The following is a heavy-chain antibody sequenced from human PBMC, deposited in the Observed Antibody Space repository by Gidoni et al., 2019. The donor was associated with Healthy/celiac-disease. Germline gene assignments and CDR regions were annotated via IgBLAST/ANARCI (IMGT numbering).Heavy chain of an antibody. V-gene: IGHV3-30*18. D-gene: IGHD2-21*01. Sequence: QVQLVESGGGVVQPGRSLRLSCAASGFTFSSYGMHWVRQAPGKGLEWVAVISYDGSNKYYADSVKGRFTISRDNSKNTLYLQMNSLRAEDTAVYYCAKVKVGMWYYMDVWGKGTTVTVSS. CDR3: AKVKVGMWYYMDV. CDR1: GFTFSSYG. CDR2: ISYDGSNK. J-gene: IGHJ6*03.